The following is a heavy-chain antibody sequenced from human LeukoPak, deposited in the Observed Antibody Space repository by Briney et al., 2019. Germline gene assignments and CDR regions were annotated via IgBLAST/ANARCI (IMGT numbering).Heavy chain of an antibody. Sequence: PSETLSLTCAVYGGSFSGYYWRWIRQPRGKGLEWIGEINHSGSTNYNPSLKSQVTISVDTSKNQFSLKLSSVTAADTAVYYCARGQYSSGWEYYFDYWGQGTLVTVSS. V-gene: IGHV4-34*01. J-gene: IGHJ4*02. CDR1: GGSFSGYY. D-gene: IGHD6-19*01. CDR2: INHSGST. CDR3: ARGQYSSGWEYYFDY.